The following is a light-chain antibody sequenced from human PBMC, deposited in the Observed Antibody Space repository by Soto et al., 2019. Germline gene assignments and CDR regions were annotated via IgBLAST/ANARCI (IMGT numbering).Light chain of an antibody. CDR3: SSYTSRSTLA. V-gene: IGLV2-14*01. Sequence: QSALTQPASVSGSPGQSITISCTGTSTDVGAYKYVSWLQQHPGKVPKLIIYDVTNRPSGVSDRFSGSKSGNTASLTISGLQAEDEADYYCSSYTSRSTLAFGTGTKLTVL. CDR1: STDVGAYKY. CDR2: DVT. J-gene: IGLJ1*01.